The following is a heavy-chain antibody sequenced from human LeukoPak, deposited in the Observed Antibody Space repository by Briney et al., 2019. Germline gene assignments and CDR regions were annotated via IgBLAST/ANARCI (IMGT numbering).Heavy chain of an antibody. CDR2: IYHSGST. D-gene: IGHD3-22*01. V-gene: IGHV4-30-2*01. CDR3: ARDSPSYYFDSSGYYFDY. Sequence: PSETLSLTCAVSGGSISSGGYSWSWIRQPPGKGLEWIGYIYHSGSTYYNPSLKSRVTISVDRSKNQFSLKLSSVTAADTAVYYCARDSPSYYFDSSGYYFDYWGQGTLVTVSS. CDR1: GGSISSGGYS. J-gene: IGHJ4*02.